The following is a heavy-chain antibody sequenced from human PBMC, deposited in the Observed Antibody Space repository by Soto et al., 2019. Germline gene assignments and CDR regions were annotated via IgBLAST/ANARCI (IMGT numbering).Heavy chain of an antibody. D-gene: IGHD5-12*01. V-gene: IGHV3-23*01. CDR1: GFTFSSYA. CDR3: ANLDIVATLGDIRVY. Sequence: EVQLLESGGGLVQPGGSLRLSCAASGFTFSSYAMSWVRQAPGKGLEWVSAISGSGGSTYYADSVKGRFTISRDNSKNTLYLQMNSLRAEDTAVYYCANLDIVATLGDIRVYWGQGTLVTVSS. J-gene: IGHJ4*02. CDR2: ISGSGGST.